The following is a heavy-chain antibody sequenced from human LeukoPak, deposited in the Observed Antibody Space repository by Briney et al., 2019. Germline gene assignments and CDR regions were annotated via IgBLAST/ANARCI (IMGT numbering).Heavy chain of an antibody. CDR1: GGSFSGYY. D-gene: IGHD6-13*01. CDR3: ARAYHSSWYLNWFDP. Sequence: TSETLSLTCAVYGGSFSGYYWSWIRQPPGKGLEWIGEINHSGSTNYNPSLKSRVTISVDTSKNEFSLKLSSVTAADTAVYYCARAYHSSWYLNWFDPWGQGTLVTVSS. V-gene: IGHV4-34*01. J-gene: IGHJ5*02. CDR2: INHSGST.